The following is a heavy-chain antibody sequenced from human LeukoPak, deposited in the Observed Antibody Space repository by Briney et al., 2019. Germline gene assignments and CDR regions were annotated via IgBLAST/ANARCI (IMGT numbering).Heavy chain of an antibody. D-gene: IGHD4-17*01. CDR3: VILVTTERGFDY. Sequence: PGGSLRLSCSASGFTFSSYAMHWVRQAPGKGLEDVSAISSNGGSTYYADSVKGRFTISRDNSKNTLYLQMSSLRAEDTAVYYCVILVTTERGFDYWGQGTLVTVSS. J-gene: IGHJ4*02. CDR1: GFTFSSYA. CDR2: ISSNGGST. V-gene: IGHV3-64D*06.